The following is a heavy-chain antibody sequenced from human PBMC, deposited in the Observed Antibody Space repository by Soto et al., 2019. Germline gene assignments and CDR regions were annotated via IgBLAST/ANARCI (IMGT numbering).Heavy chain of an antibody. D-gene: IGHD3-3*01. CDR2: IYYSGST. V-gene: IGHV4-39*01. CDR1: GGSISSSSYY. CDR3: ARHTALEYYDFWSGPRGGDYYYGMDV. J-gene: IGHJ6*02. Sequence: SETLSLNCPVSGGSISSSSYYWGWIRQPPGKGLEWIGSIYYSGSTYYNPSLKSRVTISVDTSKNQFSLKLSSVTAADTAVYYCARHTALEYYDFWSGPRGGDYYYGMDVWGQGTTVTVSS.